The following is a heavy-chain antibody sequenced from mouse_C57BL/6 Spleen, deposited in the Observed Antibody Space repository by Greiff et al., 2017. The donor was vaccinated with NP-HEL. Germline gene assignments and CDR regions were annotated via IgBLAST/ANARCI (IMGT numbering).Heavy chain of an antibody. J-gene: IGHJ2*01. D-gene: IGHD3-1*01. CDR1: GFTFSDYG. CDR2: ISSGSSTI. Sequence: EVKLVESGGGLVKPGGSLKLSCAASGFTFSDYGMHWVRQAPEKGLEWVAYISSGSSTIYYADTVKGRFTISRDNAKNTLFLQMTSLRSEDTAMYYCARDVARTNYFDYWGQGTTLTVSS. V-gene: IGHV5-17*01. CDR3: ARDVARTNYFDY.